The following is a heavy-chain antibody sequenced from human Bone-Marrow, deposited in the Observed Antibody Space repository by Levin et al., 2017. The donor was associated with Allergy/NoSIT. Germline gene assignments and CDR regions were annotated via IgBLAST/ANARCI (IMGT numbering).Heavy chain of an antibody. V-gene: IGHV3-72*01. D-gene: IGHD2-15*01. CDR3: ARGGHCGGGTCYSDYFDY. J-gene: IGHJ4*02. Sequence: GGSLRLSCAVSGFTFSDHYMDWVRQAPGKGLECLGRSRNKANGYTTEYAASVNGRFTVSRDDSKNSLYLQMNSLQTEDTAVYYCARGGHCGGGTCYSDYFDYWGQGTLVTVSS. CDR1: GFTFSDHY. CDR2: SRNKANGYTT.